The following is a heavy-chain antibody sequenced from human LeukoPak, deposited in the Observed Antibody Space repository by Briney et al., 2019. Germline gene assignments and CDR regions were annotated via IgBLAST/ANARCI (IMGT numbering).Heavy chain of an antibody. CDR1: GGSISSYY. V-gene: IGHV4-59*01. CDR3: ARGLSCYLYYFDY. Sequence: PSETLSLTCTVSGGSISSYYWSWIRQPPGKGLEWIGYIYYSGSTNYNPSLKSRVTISVDTSKNQFSLKLSSVTAADTAVYYCARGLSCYLYYFDYWGQGTLVTVSS. D-gene: IGHD3-9*01. J-gene: IGHJ4*02. CDR2: IYYSGST.